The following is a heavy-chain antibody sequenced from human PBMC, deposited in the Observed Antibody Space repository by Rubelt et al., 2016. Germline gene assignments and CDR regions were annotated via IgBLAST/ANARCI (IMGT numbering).Heavy chain of an antibody. V-gene: IGHV3-49*03. D-gene: IGHD3-22*01. CDR3: TTDLGYYDSSGFPY. J-gene: IGHJ4*02. CDR2: IRSKTYGGTT. CDR1: A. Sequence: AMSWFRQAPGKELEWVGFIRSKTYGGTTEYAASVKGRFTISRDDSRNTLYLQVNSLKTEDTAVYYCTTDLGYYDSSGFPYWGQGTLVTVSS.